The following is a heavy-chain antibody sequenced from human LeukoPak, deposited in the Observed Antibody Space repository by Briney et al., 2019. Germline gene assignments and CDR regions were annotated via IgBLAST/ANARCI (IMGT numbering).Heavy chain of an antibody. CDR1: GFTFSSYA. D-gene: IGHD3-22*01. J-gene: IGHJ5*02. Sequence: GGSLRLSCAASGFTFSSYAMSWVRQAPGKGLEWVSAISGSGGSTYYADSVKGRLTISRDNSKNTLYLQMNSLRAEDTAVYYCAKDMHYYDSSGVHWFDPWGQGTLVTVSS. CDR3: AKDMHYYDSSGVHWFDP. V-gene: IGHV3-23*01. CDR2: ISGSGGST.